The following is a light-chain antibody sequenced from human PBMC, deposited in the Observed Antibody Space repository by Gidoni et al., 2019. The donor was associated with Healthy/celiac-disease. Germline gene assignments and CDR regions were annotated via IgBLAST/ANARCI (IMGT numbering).Light chain of an antibody. CDR3: QQYNKWLTWT. CDR1: QSVSSN. Sequence: ERVMTQSPATLSVSPGERATLSCRASQSVSSNLAWYQQKPGQAPRLLIYGASTRATGIPARFSGSGSGTEFTLTISSLQSEDFAVYYCQQYNKWLTWTFGQGTKVEIK. V-gene: IGKV3-15*01. CDR2: GAS. J-gene: IGKJ1*01.